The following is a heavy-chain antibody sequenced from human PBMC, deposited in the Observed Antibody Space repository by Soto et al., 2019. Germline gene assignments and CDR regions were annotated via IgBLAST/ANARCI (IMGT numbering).Heavy chain of an antibody. CDR1: GGSISSYY. Sequence: SETLSLTCTVSGGSISSYYWSWIRQPAGKGLEWIGRIYTSGSTNYNPSLKSRVTMSVDTSKNQFSLKLSSVTAADTAVYYCARGRFLECLDNTAPMDVWGQGTTVTVSS. J-gene: IGHJ6*02. V-gene: IGHV4-4*07. CDR3: ARGRFLECLDNTAPMDV. CDR2: IYTSGST. D-gene: IGHD3-3*01.